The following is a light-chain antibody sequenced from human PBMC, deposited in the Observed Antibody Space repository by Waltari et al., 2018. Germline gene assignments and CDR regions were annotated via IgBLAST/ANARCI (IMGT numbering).Light chain of an antibody. Sequence: QSALTQPPSASGSPGQSVTISCTGTSSDVGGYNYVSWYQQHPGKAPKVMIYEVSKRPSGFPERFSGSKAGNTATLTVAGLQAEDEADYYCSSYAGGNNLVFGGGTKLTVL. J-gene: IGLJ2*01. CDR3: SSYAGGNNLV. CDR2: EVS. V-gene: IGLV2-8*01. CDR1: SSDVGGYNY.